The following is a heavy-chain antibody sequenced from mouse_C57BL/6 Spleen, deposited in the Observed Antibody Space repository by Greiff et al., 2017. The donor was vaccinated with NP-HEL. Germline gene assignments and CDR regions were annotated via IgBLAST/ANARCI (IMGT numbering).Heavy chain of an antibody. CDR3: ARDGNRGYYAMDY. CDR2: IDPSDSYT. CDR1: GYTFTSYW. Sequence: QVQLKQPGAELVRPGTSVKLSCKASGYTFTSYWMHWVKQRPGQGLEWIGVIDPSDSYTNYNQKFKGKATLTVDTSSSTAYMQLSSLTSEDSAVYYCARDGNRGYYAMDYWGQGTSVTVSS. D-gene: IGHD2-1*01. J-gene: IGHJ4*01. V-gene: IGHV1-59*01.